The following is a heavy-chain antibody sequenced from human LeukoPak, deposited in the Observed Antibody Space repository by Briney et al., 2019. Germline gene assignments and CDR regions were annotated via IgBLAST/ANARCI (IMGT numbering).Heavy chain of an antibody. J-gene: IGHJ5*02. CDR2: ISSSSTYI. D-gene: IGHD2-2*01. CDR3: ARDMRWFDP. CDR1: RFTFSSYT. Sequence: PGGSLRLSCAASRFTFSSYTMNWVRQAPGKGLEWVSSISSSSTYIYYADPVKGRFTISRDNAKNSLYLQMNSLRAEDTAVYYCARDMRWFDPWGQGTLVTVSS. V-gene: IGHV3-21*01.